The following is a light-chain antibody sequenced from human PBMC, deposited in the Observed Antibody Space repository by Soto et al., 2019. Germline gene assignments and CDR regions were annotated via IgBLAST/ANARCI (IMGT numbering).Light chain of an antibody. Sequence: DIQMTQSPSTLSASVGDRVSITCRASQNIDKWLAWYQQKPGKPPKLLIYGASSLAAGVPSRFSGSGSGTDFTLTISSLQPDDFASYYCQQYSSSTTFGQGTKV. CDR1: QNIDKW. CDR2: GAS. V-gene: IGKV1-5*01. CDR3: QQYSSSTT. J-gene: IGKJ1*01.